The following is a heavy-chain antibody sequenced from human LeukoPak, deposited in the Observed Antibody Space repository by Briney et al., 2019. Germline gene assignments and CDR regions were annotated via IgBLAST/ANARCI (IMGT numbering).Heavy chain of an antibody. CDR3: ARDGSGRVPEMSAPDY. V-gene: IGHV3-7*01. J-gene: IGHJ4*02. D-gene: IGHD3-10*01. Sequence: GGSLRLSCAASGFTFSDYYMSWIRQAPGKGLEWVANIKQDGSEKYYVDSVKGRFTISRDNAKNSLFLQMNSLRAEDTAVYYCARDGSGRVPEMSAPDYWGQGTLVTVSS. CDR2: IKQDGSEK. CDR1: GFTFSDYY.